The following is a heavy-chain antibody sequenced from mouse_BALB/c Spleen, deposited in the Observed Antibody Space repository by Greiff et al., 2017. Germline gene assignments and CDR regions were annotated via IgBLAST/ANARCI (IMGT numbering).Heavy chain of an antibody. D-gene: IGHD2-14*01. CDR1: GFTFSDYY. J-gene: IGHJ3*01. CDR2: ISDGGSYT. CDR3: AREGYRYDEGFAY. Sequence: EVKVVESGGGLVKPGGSLKLSCAASGFTFSDYYMYWVRQTPEKRLEWVATISDGGSYTYYPDSVKGRFTISRDNAKNNLYLQMSSLKSEDTAMYYCAREGYRYDEGFAYWGQGTLVTVSA. V-gene: IGHV5-4*02.